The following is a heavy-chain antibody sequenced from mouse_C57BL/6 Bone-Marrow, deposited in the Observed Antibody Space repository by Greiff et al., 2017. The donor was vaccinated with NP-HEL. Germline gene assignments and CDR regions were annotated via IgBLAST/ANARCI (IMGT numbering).Heavy chain of an antibody. CDR3: ARWGLLYPAWFAY. CDR2: INPNNGGT. J-gene: IGHJ3*01. V-gene: IGHV1-22*01. CDR1: GYTFTDYN. D-gene: IGHD2-12*01. Sequence: EVQGVESGPELVKPGASVKMSCKASGYTFTDYNMHWVKQSHGKSLEWIGYINPNNGGTSYNQKFKGKATLTVNKSSSTAYMELRSLTSEDSAVYYCARWGLLYPAWFAYWGQGTLVTVSA.